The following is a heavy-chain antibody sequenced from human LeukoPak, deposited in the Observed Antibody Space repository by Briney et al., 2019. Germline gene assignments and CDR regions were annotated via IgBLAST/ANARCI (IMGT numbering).Heavy chain of an antibody. J-gene: IGHJ4*02. CDR3: SKGRWGDT. D-gene: IGHD3-16*01. CDR1: GFTFSSYA. Sequence: GGSLRLSCAASGFTFSSYAMSWVRQAPGKGLEWVSSFSGSGGNTYYADSVKGRFTISRDNSKNLVYLQMNSLRDDDTAIYYCSKGRWGDTWGQGTLVTVSS. CDR2: FSGSGGNT. V-gene: IGHV3-23*01.